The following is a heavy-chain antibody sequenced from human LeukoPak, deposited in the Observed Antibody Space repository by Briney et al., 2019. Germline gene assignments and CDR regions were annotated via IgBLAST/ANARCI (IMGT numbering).Heavy chain of an antibody. V-gene: IGHV3-23*01. Sequence: GGSLRLSCAASGFTFSSYAMSWVRQAPGKGLEWVSAISGSGGSTYYADSVKGRFTISRDNSKNTLYLQMNSLRAEDTAVYYWAKDQGKYGRGWYTPFDYGGQGTPVTVSS. D-gene: IGHD6-19*01. CDR1: GFTFSSYA. CDR3: AKDQGKYGRGWYTPFDY. CDR2: ISGSGGST. J-gene: IGHJ4*02.